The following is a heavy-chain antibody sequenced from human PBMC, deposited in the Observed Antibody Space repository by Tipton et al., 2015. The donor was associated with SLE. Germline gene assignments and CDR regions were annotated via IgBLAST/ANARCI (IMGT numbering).Heavy chain of an antibody. CDR3: AKESVVAGFDP. Sequence: LRLSCAASGFNFRGYSMNWVRQAPGKGLEWGSKISSSGSSINYADSVKGRFTISRDNAKNSLYLQMNSLRAEDTAVYYCAKESVVAGFDPWGQGTLVTVSS. V-gene: IGHV3-48*04. D-gene: IGHD2-2*01. CDR1: GFNFRGYS. J-gene: IGHJ5*02. CDR2: ISSSGSSI.